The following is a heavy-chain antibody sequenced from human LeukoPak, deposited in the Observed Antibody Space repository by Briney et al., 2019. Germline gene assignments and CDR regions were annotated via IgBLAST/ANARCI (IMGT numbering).Heavy chain of an antibody. CDR2: IYPDDSDT. Sequence: GESLKISCKGSGYRFNAYWIAWVRQMPGKGLEWMGIIYPDDSDTRYSPSFQGQVIISVDKSVSTAYLQWSSLKASGTAMYYCARRGGYNGDYDFDYWGQGSLVTVSS. V-gene: IGHV5-51*01. CDR3: ARRGGYNGDYDFDY. J-gene: IGHJ4*02. D-gene: IGHD4-17*01. CDR1: GYRFNAYW.